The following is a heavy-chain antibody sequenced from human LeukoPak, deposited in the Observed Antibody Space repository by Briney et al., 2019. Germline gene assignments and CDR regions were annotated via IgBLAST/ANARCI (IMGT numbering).Heavy chain of an antibody. D-gene: IGHD3-3*01. V-gene: IGHV4-34*01. Sequence: PSETLSLTCAVYGGSFSGYYWSWIRQPPGKGLEWIGEINHSGSTNYNPSLKSRVTISVDTSKNQFSLKLSSVTAADTAVYYCARAQITIFGVVIGTTYYYGMDVWGQGTTVTVSS. CDR1: GGSFSGYY. CDR2: INHSGST. CDR3: ARAQITIFGVVIGTTYYYGMDV. J-gene: IGHJ6*02.